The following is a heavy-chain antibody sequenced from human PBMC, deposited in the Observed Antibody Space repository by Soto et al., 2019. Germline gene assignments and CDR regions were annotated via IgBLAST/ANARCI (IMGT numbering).Heavy chain of an antibody. V-gene: IGHV1-69*01. CDR1: GGTFSSYA. CDR3: ARAGGFGGLYSGMDV. CDR2: IIPIFGTA. J-gene: IGHJ6*02. Sequence: QVQLVQSGAEVKKPGSSVKVSCKASGGTFSSYAISWVRQSPGQGLEWMGGIIPIFGTANYAQNFQGRVTMTADESPRTAYMELSSLRSEDTAVYYCARAGGFGGLYSGMDVWGQGTTVTVSS. D-gene: IGHD3-10*01.